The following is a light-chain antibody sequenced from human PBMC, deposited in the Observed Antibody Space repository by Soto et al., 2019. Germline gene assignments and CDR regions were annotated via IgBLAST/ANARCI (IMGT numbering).Light chain of an antibody. CDR1: QSVSSN. Sequence: EIVMTQSPATLSVSPGERATLSCRASQSVSSNLAWYQQKPGQAPRLLIYGASTRATGIPARFSGSGSGTEFTLTISSLQSEDFAVYYCQQYNNGPPYTFGQGTKVDIK. CDR3: QQYNNGPPYT. J-gene: IGKJ2*01. CDR2: GAS. V-gene: IGKV3-15*01.